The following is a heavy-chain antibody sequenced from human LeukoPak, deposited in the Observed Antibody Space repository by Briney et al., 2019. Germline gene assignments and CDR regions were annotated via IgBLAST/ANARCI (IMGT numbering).Heavy chain of an antibody. CDR3: ARGTGAYFDY. CDR1: GDSISGTNW. Sequence: SGTLSLTCAVSGDSISGTNWWSWVRQPPGKGLEWIGEIYHSGSTSYNPSLKSRVTIFVDKSKNHFSLRLSSVTAADTAVYYCARGTGAYFDYWGQGTLVTVSS. V-gene: IGHV4-4*02. J-gene: IGHJ4*02. CDR2: IYHSGST. D-gene: IGHD1-1*01.